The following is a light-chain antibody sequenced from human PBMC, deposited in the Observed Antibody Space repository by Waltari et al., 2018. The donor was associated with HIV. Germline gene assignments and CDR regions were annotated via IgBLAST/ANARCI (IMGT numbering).Light chain of an antibody. Sequence: QSVLTQPPSASGTPGPRVTISCSGSSSHIGSNTVNWYQQLPGTAPKLLIYGNNQRPSGVPDRFSGSKSCTSASLAISGLQSEDEADYYCAAWDDSLNGVVFGGGTKLTVL. CDR3: AAWDDSLNGVV. CDR2: GNN. V-gene: IGLV1-44*01. CDR1: SSHIGSNT. J-gene: IGLJ2*01.